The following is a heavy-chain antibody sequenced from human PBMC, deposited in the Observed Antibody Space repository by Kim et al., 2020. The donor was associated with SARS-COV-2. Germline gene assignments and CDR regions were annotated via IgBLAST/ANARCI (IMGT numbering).Heavy chain of an antibody. CDR1: GFTFNSYA. CDR3: VACSSGWGPFDN. V-gene: IGHV3-23*01. D-gene: IGHD6-19*01. Sequence: GGSLRLSCAASGFTFNSYAMSWVRQAPGKGLEWVSAISGGGDNTYYADSGKGRFTISRDNSKSTLYLQMNSLRAEDTAVYYCVACSSGWGPFDNWGQGTLVTVSS. CDR2: ISGGGDNT. J-gene: IGHJ4*02.